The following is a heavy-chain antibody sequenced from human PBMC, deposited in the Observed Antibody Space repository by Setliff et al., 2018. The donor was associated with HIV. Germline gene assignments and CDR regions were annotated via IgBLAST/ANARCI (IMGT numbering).Heavy chain of an antibody. CDR2: FHHSGST. D-gene: IGHD3-16*02. V-gene: IGHV4-39*02. J-gene: IGHJ4*02. CDR1: GDSISGNSYY. Sequence: KTSETLSLTCNVSGDSISGNSYYWGWIRQPPGKGLEWIGSFHHSGSTSYNPSLRSRVTIDVDTSKNHFSLRLTSVTAADTAVYYCARGGDYVWGSYRPIDYWGQGTLVTVSS. CDR3: ARGGDYVWGSYRPIDY.